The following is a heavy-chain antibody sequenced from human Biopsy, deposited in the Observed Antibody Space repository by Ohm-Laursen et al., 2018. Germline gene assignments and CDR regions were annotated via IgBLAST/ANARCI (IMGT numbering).Heavy chain of an antibody. J-gene: IGHJ4*02. CDR1: GDSISSYY. CDR3: ARGQALKSFDY. CDR2: VYYTGST. V-gene: IGHV4-59*08. Sequence: SEALSLTCPVSGDSISSYYWSWIRQPPGKGLQWIGYVYYTGSTDYNPSLQSRVTISVDTSKNHLSLRLSSVTAADTAGYYCARGQALKSFDYWGQGTLVTVSS.